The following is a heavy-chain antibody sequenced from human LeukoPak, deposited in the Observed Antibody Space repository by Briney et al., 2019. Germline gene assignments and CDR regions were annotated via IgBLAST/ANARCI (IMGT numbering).Heavy chain of an antibody. V-gene: IGHV4-59*01. CDR3: ARVQHSGAADSFDI. J-gene: IGHJ3*02. CDR2: IFYTGST. CDR1: GASISSYY. D-gene: IGHD1-26*01. Sequence: SETLSLTCAVSGASISSYYWSGIRQPPGKGLEWVGSIFYTGSTKYNPSLKSRVTMSVDTSKNQFSLKLTSVSAADTAVYFCARVQHSGAADSFDIWGQGTMVTVSS.